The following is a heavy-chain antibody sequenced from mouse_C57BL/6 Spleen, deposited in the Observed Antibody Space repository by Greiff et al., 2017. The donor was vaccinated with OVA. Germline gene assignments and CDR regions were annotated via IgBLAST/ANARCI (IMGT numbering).Heavy chain of an antibody. CDR2: IWTGGVT. CDR1: GFSLTSYA. D-gene: IGHD2-1*01. Sequence: QVQLKESGPGLVAPSQSLSITCPVSGFSLTSYAISWVRQPPGKGLEWLGVIWTGGVTNYNSALKSRLSISKDKSKSQVFLKMNSLQTDDTARYYCASYYGNRSGYFDVWGTGTTVTVSS. CDR3: ASYYGNRSGYFDV. J-gene: IGHJ1*03. V-gene: IGHV2-9-1*01.